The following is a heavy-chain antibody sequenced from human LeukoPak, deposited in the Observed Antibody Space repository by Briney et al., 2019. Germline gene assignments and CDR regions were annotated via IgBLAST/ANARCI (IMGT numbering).Heavy chain of an antibody. CDR3: AIRGSKYSGHHDPRDY. CDR1: GGSISSSSYY. J-gene: IGHJ4*02. V-gene: IGHV4-39*01. D-gene: IGHD5-12*01. CDR2: IYYSGST. Sequence: SETLSLTCTVSGGSISSSSYYWGWIRQPPGKGLEWIGSIYYSGSTYYNPSLKSRVTISVDTSKNQFSLKLSSVTAADTAVYYCAIRGSKYSGHHDPRDYWGQGTLVTVSS.